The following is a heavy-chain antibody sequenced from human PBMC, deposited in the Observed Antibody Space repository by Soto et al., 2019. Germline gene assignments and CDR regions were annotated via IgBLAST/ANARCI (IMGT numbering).Heavy chain of an antibody. V-gene: IGHV3-23*01. Sequence: GGSLRLSCAASGFTFSSYAMSWVRQAPGKGLEWVSAISGSGGSTYYADSVKGRFTISRDNSKNTLYLQMNSLRAEDTAVYYCAEDPYYYDSSGYPGDYWGQGTLVTVSS. J-gene: IGHJ4*02. CDR1: GFTFSSYA. CDR2: ISGSGGST. CDR3: AEDPYYYDSSGYPGDY. D-gene: IGHD3-22*01.